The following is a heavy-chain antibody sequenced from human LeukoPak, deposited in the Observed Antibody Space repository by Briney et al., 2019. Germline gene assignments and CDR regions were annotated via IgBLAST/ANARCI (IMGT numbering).Heavy chain of an antibody. CDR1: GFTFSNYW. CDR2: INTDGKTI. CDR3: IRVQVGTTGFDY. Sequence: GGSLRLSCAGTGFTFSNYWMHWVRQAPGKGLVWVSRINTDGKTINYADSVKGRFTISRDDAKNTLYLQMNSLRAEDTAVYYCIRVQVGTTGFDYWGQGTLVTVSS. J-gene: IGHJ4*02. D-gene: IGHD1-26*01. V-gene: IGHV3-74*01.